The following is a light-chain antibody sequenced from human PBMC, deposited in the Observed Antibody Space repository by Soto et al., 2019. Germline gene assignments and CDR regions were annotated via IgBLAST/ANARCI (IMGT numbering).Light chain of an antibody. CDR2: STN. V-gene: IGLV1-44*01. CDR3: AAWDGSLNGYV. CDR1: SSNIGSNA. Sequence: SVLTQPPSASGTPGQSVTISCSGSSSNIGSNAVNWYQQFPGTAPTLLIYSTNERPSGVPDRFSGSKSGTSASLAISGLQSEDEADYHCAAWDGSLNGYVFGSGTKLTVL. J-gene: IGLJ1*01.